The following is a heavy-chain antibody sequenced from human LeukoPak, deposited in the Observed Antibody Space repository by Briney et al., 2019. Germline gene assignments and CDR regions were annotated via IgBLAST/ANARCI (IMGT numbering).Heavy chain of an antibody. J-gene: IGHJ4*02. CDR1: GDSISSSNCY. CDR2: IYFSGGT. V-gene: IGHV4-39*01. D-gene: IGHD3/OR15-3a*01. Sequence: SETLSLTCTVSGDSISSSNCYWGWIRQPPGKGLEWIGSIYFSGGTYYNASLKSQVSISIDTSKNQFSLKVTSVTAADTAVYYCARQTGSGLFILPGGQGTLVTVSS. CDR3: ARQTGSGLFILP.